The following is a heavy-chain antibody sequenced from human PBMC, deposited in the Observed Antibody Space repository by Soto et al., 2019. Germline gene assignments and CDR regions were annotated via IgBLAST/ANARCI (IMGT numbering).Heavy chain of an antibody. Sequence: QVQLQQSGPGLVKPSETLSLTCTVSSGPSSRHNWGCIRQPPGRGLEWIGYVYYTGGTSYNPSLKSRLTISAATSTNHISLTLSSVTAADTAGYYCVRQGIGNLHGLVDGWGQGTTVSVSS. D-gene: IGHD1-1*01. CDR2: VYYTGGT. V-gene: IGHV4-59*08. J-gene: IGHJ6*02. CDR3: VRQGIGNLHGLVDG. CDR1: SGPSSRHN.